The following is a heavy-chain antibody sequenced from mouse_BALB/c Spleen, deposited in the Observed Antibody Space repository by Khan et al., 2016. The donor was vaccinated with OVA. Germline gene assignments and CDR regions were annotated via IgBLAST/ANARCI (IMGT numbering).Heavy chain of an antibody. CDR3: ARSKYLARY. CDR2: IWSGGST. Sequence: QVQLKESGPGLLAPSQSLSITCTVYGYSLTRYGVHWVRQPPGKGLEWLGLIWSGGSTNYNWALMSRLSISIDNSKSLVFLIMNSLQTDDKALYYCARSKYLARYWGQGTTLTVSS. D-gene: IGHD3-3*01. CDR1: GYSLTRYG. V-gene: IGHV2-9*02. J-gene: IGHJ2*01.